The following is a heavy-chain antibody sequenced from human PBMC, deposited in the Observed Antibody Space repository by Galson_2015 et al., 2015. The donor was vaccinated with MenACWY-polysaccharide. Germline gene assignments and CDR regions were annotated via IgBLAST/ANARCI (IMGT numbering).Heavy chain of an antibody. CDR3: ARDPAYGAFDV. CDR2: INLDGSVK. D-gene: IGHD4-17*01. V-gene: IGHV3-7*03. Sequence: SLRLSCAASGSRFSNSGMHWVRQAPGKGLQEVAQINLDGSVKTYADSVRGRFTISRDNAEKSLSLQMSSLRADDTAVYYCARDPAYGAFDVWGQGTMLLVSS. CDR1: GSRFSNSG. J-gene: IGHJ3*01.